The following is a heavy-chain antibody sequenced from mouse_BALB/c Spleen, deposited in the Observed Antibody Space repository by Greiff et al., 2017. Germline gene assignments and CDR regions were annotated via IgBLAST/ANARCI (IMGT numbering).Heavy chain of an antibody. J-gene: IGHJ3*01. CDR1: GFSLTSYG. V-gene: IGHV2-9*02. D-gene: IGHD3-1*01. CDR3: GREHKVWFAY. Sequence: QVQLKESGPGLVAPSQSLSITCTVPGFSLTSYGVHWVRQPPGKGLGWLGVIWAGGSTNYNSALMSRLSISKDNSKSQVFLKMSSLQTDDTAMYYCGREHKVWFAYWGQGTLVTVSA. CDR2: IWAGGST.